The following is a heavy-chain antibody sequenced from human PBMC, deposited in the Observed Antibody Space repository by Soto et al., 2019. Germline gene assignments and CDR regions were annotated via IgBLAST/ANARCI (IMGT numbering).Heavy chain of an antibody. J-gene: IGHJ5*02. CDR1: GYSFTSYW. CDR2: IYPGDSDT. D-gene: IGHD3-3*01. V-gene: IGHV5-51*01. Sequence: PGESLKISCKGSGYSFTSYWIGWVRQMPGKGLEWMGIIYPGDSDTRYSPSFQGQVTISADKSISTAYLQWSSLKASDTAMYYCARQSRITIFGVAPSGFDPWGQGTLVTVSS. CDR3: ARQSRITIFGVAPSGFDP.